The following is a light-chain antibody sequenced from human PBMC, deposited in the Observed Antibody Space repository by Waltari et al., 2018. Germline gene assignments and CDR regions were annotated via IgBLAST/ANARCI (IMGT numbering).Light chain of an antibody. J-gene: IGKJ2*01. CDR2: GAS. Sequence: EIVMTQSPATLSVSPGERAIPSCRASQPVSSTLAWYQQKPGQAPRLLIYGASPRATGIPARFSGSGSGTDFTLTISSLQSEDFAVYCCQQCNNWPYTFGQGTRLEIK. CDR1: QPVSST. CDR3: QQCNNWPYT. V-gene: IGKV3-15*01.